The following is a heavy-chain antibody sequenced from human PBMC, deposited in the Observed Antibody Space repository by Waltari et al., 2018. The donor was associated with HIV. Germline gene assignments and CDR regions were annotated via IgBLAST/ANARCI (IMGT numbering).Heavy chain of an antibody. D-gene: IGHD5-12*01. V-gene: IGHV4-61*02. CDR2: LYTSGST. CDR3: ARAVVGGYDLGNNWFDP. Sequence: QVQLQESGPGLVKPSQTLSLTCTVSGGSISSGSYHWSWIRQPAGKGLECTGRLYTSGSTDYNPALKSRATISGDTSKNQFSLKLSSVTAADTAVYYCARAVVGGYDLGNNWFDPWGQGTLVTVSS. J-gene: IGHJ5*02. CDR1: GGSISSGSYH.